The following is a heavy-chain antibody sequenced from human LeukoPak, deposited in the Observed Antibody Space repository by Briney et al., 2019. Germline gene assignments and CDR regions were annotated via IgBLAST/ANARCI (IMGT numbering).Heavy chain of an antibody. V-gene: IGHV4-39*01. J-gene: IGHJ5*02. CDR1: GDSISSSNYH. Sequence: SETLSLTCTVSGDSISSSNYHWGWIRQPPGKGLEWIGSISNGGNIYYNPSLKSRVTISVDTSENQFSLKLSSVTAADTAVYYCARRPPASGADWFDPWGQGTLVTVSS. CDR3: ARRPPASGADWFDP. D-gene: IGHD1-26*01. CDR2: ISNGGNI.